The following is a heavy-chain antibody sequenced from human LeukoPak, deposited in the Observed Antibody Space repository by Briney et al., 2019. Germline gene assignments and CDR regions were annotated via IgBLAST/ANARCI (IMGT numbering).Heavy chain of an antibody. Sequence: GGSLRLSCAASGFTFSSYSINWVRQAPGKGLEWVSSISSSSSYIYYADSVKGRFTISRDNAKNSLYLQMNSLRAEDTAVYYCARAYSSGWSKGNDAFDIWGQGTMVTVSS. J-gene: IGHJ3*02. CDR3: ARAYSSGWSKGNDAFDI. CDR2: ISSSSSYI. CDR1: GFTFSSYS. V-gene: IGHV3-21*01. D-gene: IGHD6-19*01.